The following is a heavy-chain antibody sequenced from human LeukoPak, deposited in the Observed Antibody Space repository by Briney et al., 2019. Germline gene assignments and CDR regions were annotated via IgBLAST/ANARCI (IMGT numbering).Heavy chain of an antibody. D-gene: IGHD1-26*01. CDR3: ARRGEWEFLLGNWFDP. J-gene: IGHJ5*02. V-gene: IGHV4-39*01. CDR2: ISYSGRT. Sequence: PSETLSLTCTVSGGSISSSRSYWGWIRQTPGKGLEWIGTISYSGRTDYIPSLKSRVSISVDTSKNQFSLKLSSVIAADTAVYYCARRGEWEFLLGNWFDPWGQGALVTVSS. CDR1: GGSISSSRSY.